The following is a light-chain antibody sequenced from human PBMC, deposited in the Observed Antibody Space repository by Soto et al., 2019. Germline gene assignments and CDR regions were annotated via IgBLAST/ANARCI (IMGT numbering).Light chain of an antibody. V-gene: IGKV1-5*01. CDR3: QQYNSYST. J-gene: IGKJ1*01. Sequence: DIQMTQSPSTLSASVGDRVTITCRASQSISSWLAWYQQKPGKXPXXLIYDASSLESGVPSRFIGSGSGTEFTLTISSLQPDDFATDDCQQYNSYSTFGQGTKVDIK. CDR1: QSISSW. CDR2: DAS.